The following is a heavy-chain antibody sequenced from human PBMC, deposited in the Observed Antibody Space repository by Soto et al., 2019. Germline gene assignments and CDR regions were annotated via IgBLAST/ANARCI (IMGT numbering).Heavy chain of an antibody. V-gene: IGHV3-23*01. J-gene: IGHJ5*01. CDR3: AKAFYDFWSRYPNWFDS. CDR1: RFTFRTYA. CDR2: ISGSDGTT. D-gene: IGHD3-3*01. Sequence: EVQMLESGGGLVQPWGSLRLSCKASRFTFRTYAMSWVRQAPGKGLEWVSAISGSDGTTRYSDSVKGRFTVSRANSKNTLYLQMNSLRAEDTAVYYCAKAFYDFWSRYPNWFDSWGQGTLVTVSS.